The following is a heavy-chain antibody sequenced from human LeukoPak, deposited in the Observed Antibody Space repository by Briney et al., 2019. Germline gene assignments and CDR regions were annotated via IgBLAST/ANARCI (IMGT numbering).Heavy chain of an antibody. D-gene: IGHD3-9*01. CDR1: GYTFSNYY. J-gene: IGHJ6*03. Sequence: ASVKVSCKASGYTFSNYYIHWVRQATGQGLEWMGWMNPNSGNTGYAQKFQGRVTMTRNTSISTAYMELSSLKSEDTAVYYCARRSLVRYFDWLSSHYYYYMDVWGKGTTVTIS. V-gene: IGHV1-8*02. CDR2: MNPNSGNT. CDR3: ARRSLVRYFDWLSSHYYYYMDV.